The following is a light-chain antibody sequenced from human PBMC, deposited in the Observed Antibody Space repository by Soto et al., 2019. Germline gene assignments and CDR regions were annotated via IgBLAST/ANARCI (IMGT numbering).Light chain of an antibody. J-gene: IGKJ1*01. Sequence: ELVLTESPCTLAFSPGERATLSFRTSQSISSTNLAWYQQKPGQAPRLLIYGASTRATGIPDRYSGSGSGTDFTLTISRLEPEDFAVYYCQQYSRSLGTFGEGTKVDIK. CDR3: QQYSRSLGT. V-gene: IGKV3-20*01. CDR1: QSISSTN. CDR2: GAS.